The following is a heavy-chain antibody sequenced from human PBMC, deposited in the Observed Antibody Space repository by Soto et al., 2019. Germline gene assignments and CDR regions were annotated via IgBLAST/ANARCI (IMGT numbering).Heavy chain of an antibody. D-gene: IGHD2-2*01. CDR1: GFTFSSYW. CDR3: VKYQQHYYYGMDV. J-gene: IGHJ6*02. CDR2: IKQDGSEK. Sequence: LRLSCAASGFTFSSYWMTWVRQAPGKGLEWVANIKQDGSEKYYVDSVKGRFTISRDNAKKSLYLQMNSLRAEDTAVYYCVKYQQHYYYGMDVWGQGTTVTVSS. V-gene: IGHV3-7*03.